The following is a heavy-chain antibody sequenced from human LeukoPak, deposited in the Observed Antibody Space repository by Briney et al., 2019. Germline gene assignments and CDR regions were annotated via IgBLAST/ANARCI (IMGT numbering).Heavy chain of an antibody. CDR1: GFTFDDYA. CDR3: AREERGHLVGY. J-gene: IGHJ4*02. Sequence: GGSLRLSCAASGFTFDDYAVHWVRQAPGKGLEWVSGISWNSGSIGYADSVKGRFTISRDNSKNTLCLQMNSLRAEDTAVYYCAREERGHLVGYWGQGTLVTVSS. V-gene: IGHV3-9*01. CDR2: ISWNSGSI. D-gene: IGHD6-6*01.